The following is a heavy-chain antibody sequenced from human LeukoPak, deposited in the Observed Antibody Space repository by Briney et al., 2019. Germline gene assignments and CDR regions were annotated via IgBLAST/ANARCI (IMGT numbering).Heavy chain of an antibody. CDR3: ARDGGNGYYFDY. V-gene: IGHV4-39*07. CDR1: GGSISGSSQY. J-gene: IGHJ4*02. CDR2: IYYAGST. D-gene: IGHD4-23*01. Sequence: PSETLSLTCTVSGGSISGSSQYWGWIRQPPGKGLEWIASIYYAGSTYYNPSLKSRVTISVDTSKNQFSLSLSSVTAADTAVYYCARDGGNGYYFDYWGQGILVTVSS.